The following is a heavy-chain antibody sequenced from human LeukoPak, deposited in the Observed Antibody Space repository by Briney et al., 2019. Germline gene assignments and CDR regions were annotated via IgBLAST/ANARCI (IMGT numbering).Heavy chain of an antibody. V-gene: IGHV3-23*01. D-gene: IGHD4-17*01. Sequence: GGSLRLSCAASGFTFSSYAMSWVRQAPGKGLEWVSAISGSGGSTYYADSVKGRFTISRHKSKNTLYLQMNSLRAEDTAVYYCANIGGPFDYGDSNGYYYGMDVWGQGTTVTVSS. CDR3: ANIGGPFDYGDSNGYYYGMDV. J-gene: IGHJ6*02. CDR1: GFTFSSYA. CDR2: ISGSGGST.